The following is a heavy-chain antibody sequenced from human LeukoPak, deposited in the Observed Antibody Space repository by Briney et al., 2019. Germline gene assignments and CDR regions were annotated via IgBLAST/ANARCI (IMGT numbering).Heavy chain of an antibody. V-gene: IGHV1-18*01. Sequence: GASVKVSCKASGYTFTSYGISWVRQAPGQGLEWMGWISAYNGNTNYAQKLQGRVTMTTDTATSTAYMELRSLRSDDTAVYYCAREVRSEWLLGDYWYFDLWGRGTLVTVSS. CDR1: GYTFTSYG. D-gene: IGHD3-3*01. CDR2: ISAYNGNT. CDR3: AREVRSEWLLGDYWYFDL. J-gene: IGHJ2*01.